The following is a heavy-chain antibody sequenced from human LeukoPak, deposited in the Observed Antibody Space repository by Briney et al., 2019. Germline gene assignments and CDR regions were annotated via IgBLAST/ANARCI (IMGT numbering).Heavy chain of an antibody. CDR2: IKQDGSER. CDR1: GFTFGGFS. CDR3: ARAGSHWHYVY. J-gene: IGHJ4*02. V-gene: IGHV3-7*01. Sequence: GGSLRLSCAASGFTFGGFSMSWVRQSPTKGLEWVANIKQDGSERYYVDSVKGRFTNSRDNAKNSLSLQMNNLRVEDTAVYYCARAGSHWHYVYWGQGTVVTVSS. D-gene: IGHD3-10*01.